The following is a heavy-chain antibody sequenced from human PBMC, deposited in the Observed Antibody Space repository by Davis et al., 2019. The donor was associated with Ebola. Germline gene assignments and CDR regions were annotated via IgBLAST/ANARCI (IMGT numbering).Heavy chain of an antibody. J-gene: IGHJ5*02. V-gene: IGHV4-59*01. CDR3: ARDPTGTTWFHWFDP. Sequence: SETLSLTCTVSGGSISSYYWSWIRQPPGKGLEWIGYIYYSGSTNYNPSLKSRVTISVDTSKNQFSLKLSSVTAADTAVYYCARDPTGTTWFHWFDPWGQGTLVTVSS. CDR1: GGSISSYY. CDR2: IYYSGST. D-gene: IGHD1-7*01.